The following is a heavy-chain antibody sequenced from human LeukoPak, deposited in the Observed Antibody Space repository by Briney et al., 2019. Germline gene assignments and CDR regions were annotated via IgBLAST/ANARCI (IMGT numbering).Heavy chain of an antibody. CDR2: IYPGDSDT. CDR1: GXSFTSYC. CDR3: ARSRMVRGVINDWFDP. D-gene: IGHD3-10*01. J-gene: IGHJ5*02. Sequence: GESLKISFKGSGXSFTSYCIGWVRQMPGKGLEWMGIIYPGDSDTRYSPSFQGQVTISADKSISTAYLQWSSLKASDTAMYYCARSRMVRGVINDWFDPWGQGILVTVPS. V-gene: IGHV5-51*01.